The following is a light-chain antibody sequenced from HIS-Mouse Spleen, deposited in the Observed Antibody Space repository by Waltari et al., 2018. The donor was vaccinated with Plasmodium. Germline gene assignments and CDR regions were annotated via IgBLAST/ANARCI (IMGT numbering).Light chain of an antibody. CDR2: EDS. V-gene: IGLV3-10*01. CDR3: YSTDSSGNHRV. J-gene: IGLJ3*02. Sequence: SYELTQPPSVSLSPGQTARITCPGDALQKKHANWYQQKSGQAPVLVIYEDSKRPSGIPERFSGSSSGTMATLTISGAQVEDEADYYCYSTDSSGNHRVFGGGTKLTVL. CDR1: ALQKKH.